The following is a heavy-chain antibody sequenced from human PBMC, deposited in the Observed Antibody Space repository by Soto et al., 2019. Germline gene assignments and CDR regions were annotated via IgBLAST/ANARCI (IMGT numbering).Heavy chain of an antibody. D-gene: IGHD3-16*01. CDR1: GDSISSGGYY. J-gene: IGHJ3*02. CDR3: ARDRGGGAYAFDI. Sequence: PSETLSLTCTVSGDSISSGGYYWSWIRQHPGKGLEWIGYIYYSGSTYYNPSLKSRVTISVDTSKNQFSLKLSSVTAADTAVYYCARDRGGGAYAFDIWGQGTMVTVSS. CDR2: IYYSGST. V-gene: IGHV4-31*03.